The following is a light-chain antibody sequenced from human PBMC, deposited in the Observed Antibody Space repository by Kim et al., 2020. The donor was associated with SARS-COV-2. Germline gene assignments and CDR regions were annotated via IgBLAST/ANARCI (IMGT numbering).Light chain of an antibody. Sequence: SGSPRQTATIPCSGDNLGGRYVSWYQQRPGQTPVLVMYQDIERPSGIPDRFSGSNSGNTATLTISGTQAMDEADYYCQAWDNNAAIFGGGTQLTVL. CDR1: NLGGRY. CDR3: QAWDNNAAI. J-gene: IGLJ2*01. CDR2: QDI. V-gene: IGLV3-1*01.